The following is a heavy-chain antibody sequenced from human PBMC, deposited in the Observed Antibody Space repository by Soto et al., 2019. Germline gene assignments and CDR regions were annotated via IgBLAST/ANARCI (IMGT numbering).Heavy chain of an antibody. CDR1: GGTFSSYA. CDR2: IIPIFGTA. V-gene: IGHV1-69*13. CDR3: ARDPEEYSRSIGYYYYGMDV. D-gene: IGHD6-6*01. Sequence: ASVKVSCKASGGTFSSYAISWVRQAPGQGLEWMGGIIPIFGTANYAQKFQGRVTITADESTSTAYMELSSLRSEDTAVYYCARDPEEYSRSIGYYYYGMDVWGQGTTVTVSS. J-gene: IGHJ6*02.